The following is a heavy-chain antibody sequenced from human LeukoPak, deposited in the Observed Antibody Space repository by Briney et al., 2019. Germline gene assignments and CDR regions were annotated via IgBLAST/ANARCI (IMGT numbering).Heavy chain of an antibody. J-gene: IGHJ4*02. V-gene: IGHV4-39*07. CDR3: ARDRVAAAGTFDY. CDR2: IYYRGST. CDR1: GGSISSTTYY. D-gene: IGHD6-13*01. Sequence: SETLSLTCTVSGGSISSTTYYWGWIRQPPGKGLEWIGNIYYRGSTYYNPSLKSRVTISVDTSKNQFSLKLSSVTAADTAVYYCARDRVAAAGTFDYWGQGTLVTVSS.